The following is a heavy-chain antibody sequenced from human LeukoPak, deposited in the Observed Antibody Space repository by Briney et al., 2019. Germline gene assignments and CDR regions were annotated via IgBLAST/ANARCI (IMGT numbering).Heavy chain of an antibody. CDR2: ISYTGST. D-gene: IGHD3-10*01. CDR1: GGSISPYF. J-gene: IGHJ5*02. Sequence: PSETLSLTCTVSGGSISPYFWSWLRQTPGKGLEWIGYISYTGSTNYNPAPKSRVTISVDTSKNQFSLQLTSVTAADTAVYYCARDDYRGVTNFDPWSQGTLVTVSS. CDR3: ARDDYRGVTNFDP. V-gene: IGHV4-59*01.